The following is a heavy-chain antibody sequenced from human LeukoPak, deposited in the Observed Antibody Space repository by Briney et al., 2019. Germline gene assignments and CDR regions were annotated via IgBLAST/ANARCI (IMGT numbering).Heavy chain of an antibody. CDR3: ARDQAQFGP. Sequence: GGSLRLSCAVSGITLSNYGMSWVRQAPGKGLEWVSGISGSGGNTYYADSVKGRFTISGDSAKNSLYLQMNDLRAEDTAMYYCARDQAQFGPWGQGTLVTVSS. CDR1: GITLSNYG. V-gene: IGHV3-23*01. CDR2: ISGSGGNT. J-gene: IGHJ5*02.